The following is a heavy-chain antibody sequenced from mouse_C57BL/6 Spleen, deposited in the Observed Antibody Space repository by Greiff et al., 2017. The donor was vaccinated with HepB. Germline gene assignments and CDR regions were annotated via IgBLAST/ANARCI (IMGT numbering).Heavy chain of an antibody. CDR1: GYTFTSYW. V-gene: IGHV1-64*01. CDR2: IHPNSGST. CDR3: VRRNSSGYLDY. Sequence: QVQLQQPGAELVKPGASVKLSCKASGYTFTSYWMHWVKQRPGQGLEWIGMIHPNSGSTNYNEKFKSKATLTVDKCSSTAYMQLSSLTSEDSAIDVCVRRNSSGYLDYWGQGTLVTVSS. J-gene: IGHJ3*01. D-gene: IGHD3-2*02.